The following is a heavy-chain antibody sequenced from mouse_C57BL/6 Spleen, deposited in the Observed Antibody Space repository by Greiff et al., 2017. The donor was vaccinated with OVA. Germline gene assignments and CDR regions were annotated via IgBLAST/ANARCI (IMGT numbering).Heavy chain of an antibody. Sequence: VQLQESGAELVRPGTSVKMSCKASGYTFTNYWIGWVKQRPGHGLEWLGDIYPGGGYNNYTEKFKGKATLPADKSSSTSYMQFSRLTSEDSAIYYCARAGQTAHAMYAIDYWGQGTSVTVSS. CDR1: GYTFTNYW. D-gene: IGHD3-2*02. CDR2: IYPGGGYN. V-gene: IGHV1-63*01. CDR3: ARAGQTAHAMYAIDY. J-gene: IGHJ4*01.